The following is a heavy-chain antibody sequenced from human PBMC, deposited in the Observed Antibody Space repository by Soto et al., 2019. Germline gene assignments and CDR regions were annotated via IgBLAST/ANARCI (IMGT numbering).Heavy chain of an antibody. V-gene: IGHV4-34*01. CDR1: GGSFSGYY. Sequence: SETLSLTCAVYGGSFSGYYWSWIRRPPGKGLEWIGEINHSGSTNYNPSLKSRVTISVDTSKNQFSLKLSSVTAADTAVYYCARWNDILTGPRHYGMDVWGQGTTVTVSS. CDR3: ARWNDILTGPRHYGMDV. D-gene: IGHD3-9*01. J-gene: IGHJ6*02. CDR2: INHSGST.